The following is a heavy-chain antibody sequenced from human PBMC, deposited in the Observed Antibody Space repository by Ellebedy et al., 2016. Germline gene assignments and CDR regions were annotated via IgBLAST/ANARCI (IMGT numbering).Heavy chain of an antibody. CDR1: GGSISSGSYY. Sequence: SETLSLXXTVSGGSISSGSYYWSWIRQPAGKGLEWIGRIYTSGSTNYNPSLKSRVTISVDTSKNQFSLKLSSVTAADTAVYYCARVGWEYSYGRIYYYYYMDVWGKGTTVTVSS. D-gene: IGHD6-6*01. CDR3: ARVGWEYSYGRIYYYYYMDV. V-gene: IGHV4-61*02. J-gene: IGHJ6*03. CDR2: IYTSGST.